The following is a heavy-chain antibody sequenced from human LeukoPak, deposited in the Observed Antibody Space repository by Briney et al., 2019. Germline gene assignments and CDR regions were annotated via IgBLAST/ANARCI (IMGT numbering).Heavy chain of an antibody. CDR3: ARDYYDILTGYHISFDP. CDR2: ISAYNGNT. D-gene: IGHD3-9*01. V-gene: IGHV1-18*01. J-gene: IGHJ5*02. Sequence: ASVKVSCKASGYTFTSYGISWVRQAPGRGLEWMGWISAYNGNTNYAQKLQGRVTMTTDTSTSTAYMELRSLRSDDTAVYYCARDYYDILTGYHISFDPWGQGTLVTVSS. CDR1: GYTFTSYG.